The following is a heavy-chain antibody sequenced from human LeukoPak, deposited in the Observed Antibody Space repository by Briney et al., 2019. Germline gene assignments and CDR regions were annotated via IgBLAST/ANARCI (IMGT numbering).Heavy chain of an antibody. CDR1: GFTFSSYS. D-gene: IGHD3-22*01. CDR2: ISSSSSYI. J-gene: IGHJ4*02. V-gene: IGHV3-21*01. CDR3: ARVSRVALDYYDSSGYAFDY. Sequence: GGSLRLSCAAPGFTFSSYSMNWVRQAPGKGLEWVSSISSSSSYIYYADSVKGRFTISRDNAKNSLYLQMNSLRAEDTAVYYCARVSRVALDYYDSSGYAFDYWGQGTLVTVSS.